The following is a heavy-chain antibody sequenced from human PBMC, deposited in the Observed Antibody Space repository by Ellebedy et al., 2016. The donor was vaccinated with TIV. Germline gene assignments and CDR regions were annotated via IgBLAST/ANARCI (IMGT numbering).Heavy chain of an antibody. CDR1: GFLFSSFA. CDR3: ARDPKYPDY. V-gene: IGHV3-23*01. J-gene: IGHJ4*02. Sequence: PGGSLRLSCAASGFLFSSFAMTWVRQAPGKGLEWVSTISGSGGRTYYADSVKGRFTISRDSSMNTVYLQMNSLRADDTAVYYCARDPKYPDYWGQGTLVTVSS. CDR2: ISGSGGRT. D-gene: IGHD2-2*02.